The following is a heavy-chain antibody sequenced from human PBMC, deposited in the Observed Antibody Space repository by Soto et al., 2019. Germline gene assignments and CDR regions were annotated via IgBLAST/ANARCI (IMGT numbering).Heavy chain of an antibody. CDR1: GGIFGSHG. Sequence: QVQLIQSEAAVMKPGSSVRVSCTASGGIFGSHGFSWVRQAPGQRLEWVGGFIPIFRTLTYTEKFQARVRIAADESVNTVYLDFSVLTSDYTALYYCVRDRRIYYSDPHDEFVASDYEVWGQGTMVTVSS. J-gene: IGHJ3*01. V-gene: IGHV1-69*01. D-gene: IGHD3-22*01. CDR2: FIPIFRTL. CDR3: VRDRRIYYSDPHDEFVASDYEV.